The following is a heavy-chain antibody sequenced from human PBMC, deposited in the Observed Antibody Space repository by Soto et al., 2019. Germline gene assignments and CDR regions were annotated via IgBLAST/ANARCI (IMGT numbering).Heavy chain of an antibody. CDR1: GGSISSGGYY. V-gene: IGHV4-31*03. Sequence: PSETLSLTCTVSGGSISSGGYYWSWIRQHPGKGLEWIGYIYYGGSTYYNPSLKSRVTISVDTSKNQFSLKLSSVTAADTAVYYCARDDSSFVDVWGKGTTVTVSS. CDR3: ARDDSSFVDV. D-gene: IGHD3-22*01. J-gene: IGHJ6*04. CDR2: IYYGGST.